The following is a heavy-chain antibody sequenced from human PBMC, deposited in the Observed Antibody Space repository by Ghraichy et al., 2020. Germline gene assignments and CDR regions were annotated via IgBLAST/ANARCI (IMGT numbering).Heavy chain of an antibody. V-gene: IGHV3-33*08. Sequence: GGSLRLSCAASGFTFSSYGMHWVRQAPGKGLEWVAVIWYDGSNKYYADSVKGRFTISRDNSKNTLYLQMNSLRAEDTAVYYCARDALSIAARPDYYYYGIDRWGQGNTVNLSS. J-gene: IGHJ6*02. CDR3: ARDALSIAARPDYYYYGIDR. D-gene: IGHD6-6*01. CDR1: GFTFSSYG. CDR2: IWYDGSNK.